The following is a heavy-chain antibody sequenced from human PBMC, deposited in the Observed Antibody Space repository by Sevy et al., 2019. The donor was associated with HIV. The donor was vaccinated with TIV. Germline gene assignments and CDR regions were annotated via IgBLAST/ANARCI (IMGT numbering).Heavy chain of an antibody. CDR2: IYYSGST. Sequence: SETLSLTCTVSGGSISSYYWSWIRQPPGKGLEWIGHIYYSGSTNYNPSLKSRVTISVDTSKNQFSLKLSSVTAADTAVYYCARESSGWYANWFDPWGQGTLVTVSS. D-gene: IGHD6-19*01. V-gene: IGHV4-59*13. J-gene: IGHJ5*02. CDR1: GGSISSYY. CDR3: ARESSGWYANWFDP.